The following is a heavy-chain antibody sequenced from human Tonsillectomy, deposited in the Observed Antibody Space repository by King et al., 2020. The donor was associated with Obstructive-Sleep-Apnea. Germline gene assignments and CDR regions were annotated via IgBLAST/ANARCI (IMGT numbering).Heavy chain of an antibody. V-gene: IGHV4-31*03. CDR1: GGSISSGGYY. J-gene: IGHJ6*02. D-gene: IGHD3-10*01. Sequence: LQLQESGPGLVKPSQTLSLTCIVSGGSISSGGYYWSWIRQHPGKGLEWIGYIYYSGSTYYNPSLKSRITISVDTSKNQFSLNLSSVTAADTAVYYCAGGSSSMVRGVIYSYYGMDVWGQGTTVTVSS. CDR3: AGGSSSMVRGVIYSYYGMDV. CDR2: IYYSGST.